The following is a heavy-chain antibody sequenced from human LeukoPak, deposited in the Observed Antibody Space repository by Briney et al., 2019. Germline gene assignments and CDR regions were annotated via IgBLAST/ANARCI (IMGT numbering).Heavy chain of an antibody. D-gene: IGHD6-6*01. Sequence: GGSLRLSCAASGFTFSNYWMHWVRQAPGKGLVWVSRLSTDGNNTNYADSVKGRFTISRDNAKNTLYLQMNSLRAEDTAVYYCIREYSSSSGRAFDIRGQGTMVTVSS. CDR1: GFTFSNYW. CDR2: LSTDGNNT. V-gene: IGHV3-74*01. CDR3: IREYSSSSGRAFDI. J-gene: IGHJ3*02.